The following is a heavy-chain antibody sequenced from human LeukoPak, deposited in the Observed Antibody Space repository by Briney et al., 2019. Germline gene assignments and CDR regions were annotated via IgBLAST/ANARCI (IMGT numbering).Heavy chain of an antibody. D-gene: IGHD3-10*01. Sequence: GGSLRLSCVASGLTFGNYGMNWVRQAPGKGLEWVSSIGGGGYTTYYADSVRGRFTISRDNSKNSMYLQMSSLRAEDAAIYYCAEVESSYCRIWGQGTLVTVSS. CDR3: AEVESSYCRI. J-gene: IGHJ4*02. CDR1: GLTFGNYG. V-gene: IGHV3-23*01. CDR2: IGGGGYTT.